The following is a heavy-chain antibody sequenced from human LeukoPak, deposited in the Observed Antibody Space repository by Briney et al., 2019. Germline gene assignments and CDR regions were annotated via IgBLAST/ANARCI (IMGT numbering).Heavy chain of an antibody. Sequence: SETLSLTCAVSGDSISSRHYYWAWIRQPPGKGLECIGNVYYSGTTHYNPSLKSRVTISVDTSKNQFSLKLSSVTAADTAVYYCARGLRGIAAAGLPFFDYWGQGTLVTVSS. CDR3: ARGLRGIAAAGLPFFDY. CDR2: VYYSGTT. D-gene: IGHD6-13*01. J-gene: IGHJ4*02. V-gene: IGHV4-39*07. CDR1: GDSISSRHYY.